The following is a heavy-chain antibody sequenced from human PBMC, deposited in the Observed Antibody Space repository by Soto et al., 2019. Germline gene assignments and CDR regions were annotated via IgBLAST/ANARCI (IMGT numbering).Heavy chain of an antibody. D-gene: IGHD6-19*01. Sequence: GAALKISGEGSGYIFCSYWMSRVRQMPGKGLEWMGIIYPGDSDTRYGPSFQGQVTISADKSISTAYLQLNSLKASDTAMYYCARGAVAGSVKNYFDYWGQGTLVTVSS. V-gene: IGHV5-51*01. CDR2: IYPGDSDT. CDR1: GYIFCSYW. J-gene: IGHJ4*01. CDR3: ARGAVAGSVKNYFDY.